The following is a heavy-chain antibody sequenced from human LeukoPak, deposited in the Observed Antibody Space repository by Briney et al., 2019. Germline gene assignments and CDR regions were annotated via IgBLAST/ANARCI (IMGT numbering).Heavy chain of an antibody. Sequence: SGGSLRLSCAASGFIFSSCSMNWVRQAPGKGLEWVSYISNSRSTMYYADSVKGRFTISRDNAKRSLYLQMNSLRAEDTAVYYCAGDISGEGLTDWGQGTLVTVSS. D-gene: IGHD3-3*01. CDR3: AGDISGEGLTD. CDR2: ISNSRSTM. V-gene: IGHV3-48*01. CDR1: GFIFSSCS. J-gene: IGHJ4*02.